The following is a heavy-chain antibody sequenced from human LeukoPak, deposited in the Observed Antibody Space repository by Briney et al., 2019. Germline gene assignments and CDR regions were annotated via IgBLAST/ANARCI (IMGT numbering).Heavy chain of an antibody. J-gene: IGHJ4*02. D-gene: IGHD6-19*01. CDR2: INPNSGDT. CDR1: GYTFTGYY. Sequence: ASVKVSCKASGYTFTGYYMHWVRQAPGQGLEWMGWINPNSGDTNYAQKFQGRVTVTRDTSISTAYMELSRLRSDDTAVYYCARDRSGYSSGWYDGTVDYWGQGTLVTVSS. CDR3: ARDRSGYSSGWYDGTVDY. V-gene: IGHV1-2*02.